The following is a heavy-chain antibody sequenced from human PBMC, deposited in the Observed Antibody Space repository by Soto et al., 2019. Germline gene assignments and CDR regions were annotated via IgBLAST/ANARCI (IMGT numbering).Heavy chain of an antibody. V-gene: IGHV1-69*01. CDR3: ARDLDYYGSGNYYNRIDY. CDR2: IIPMFGKA. D-gene: IGHD3-10*01. Sequence: QVQLVQSGAEVKKPGSSVKVSCKVSGGPFSDYAVSWVRQAPGQGLEWMGGIIPMFGKANYAQTFQGRVTITADESTSTAYTEVCSLRSEDTAVYYCARDLDYYGSGNYYNRIDYWGQVTLVTVSS. CDR1: GGPFSDYA. J-gene: IGHJ4*02.